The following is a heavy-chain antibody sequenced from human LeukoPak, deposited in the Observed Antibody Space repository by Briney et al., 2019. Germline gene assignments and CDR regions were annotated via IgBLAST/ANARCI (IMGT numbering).Heavy chain of an antibody. J-gene: IGHJ6*03. CDR2: IIPIFGTA. Sequence: GASVKVSCKASGGTFSSYAISWVRQAPGQGLEWMGGIIPIFGTANYAQKFQGRVTITTDESTSTAYMELSSLRSEDTAVYYCARVSPLGYCSSTSCVGWDYMDVWGKGTTVTVSS. CDR3: ARVSPLGYCSSTSCVGWDYMDV. V-gene: IGHV1-69*05. CDR1: GGTFSSYA. D-gene: IGHD2-2*01.